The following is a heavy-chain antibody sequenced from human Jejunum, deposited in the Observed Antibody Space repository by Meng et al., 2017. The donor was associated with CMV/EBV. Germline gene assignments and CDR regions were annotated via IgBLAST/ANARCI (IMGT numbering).Heavy chain of an antibody. CDR1: GYTFGGNY. CDR2: IKPNTGSI. J-gene: IGHJ4*02. CDR3: ARDRDGYNTFDY. Sequence: QVHLVQSGAEVKKPGASVKVSCKASGYTFGGNYIHWVRQAPGQGLEYMGWIKPNTGSIKYVEKFQGRVTMTRDTSTNTAYMELTRLISDDTVVYYCARDRDGYNTFDYWGQGTLVTVSS. V-gene: IGHV1-2*02. D-gene: IGHD5-24*01.